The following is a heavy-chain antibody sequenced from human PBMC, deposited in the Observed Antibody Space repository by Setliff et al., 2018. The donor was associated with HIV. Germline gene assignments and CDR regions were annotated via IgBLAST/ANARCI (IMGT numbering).Heavy chain of an antibody. Sequence: PSETLSLTCAVYGESLSDYYWTWIRQSAGKGLEWIGEINHDRTTNCNPSLKSRVTISVDTSKNQFSLTLNSVTAADTAVYYCARGSRQLTIFGVVFKTNYYFMDVWGKGTAVTVSS. CDR3: ARGSRQLTIFGVVFKTNYYFMDV. CDR2: INHDRTT. J-gene: IGHJ6*03. D-gene: IGHD3-3*01. CDR1: GESLSDYY. V-gene: IGHV4-34*01.